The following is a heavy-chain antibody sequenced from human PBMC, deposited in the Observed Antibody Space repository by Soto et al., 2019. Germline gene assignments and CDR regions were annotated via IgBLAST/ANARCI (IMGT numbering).Heavy chain of an antibody. J-gene: IGHJ3*02. V-gene: IGHV3-23*01. Sequence: PGGSLRLSCAASGFTFSSYAMSWVRQAPGKGLEWVSAISGSGGSTYYADSVKGRFTISRDNSKNTLYLQMNSLRAEDTAVYYCAREVGKPAAIADAFDIWGQGTMVTVSS. CDR1: GFTFSSYA. D-gene: IGHD2-2*02. CDR3: AREVGKPAAIADAFDI. CDR2: ISGSGGST.